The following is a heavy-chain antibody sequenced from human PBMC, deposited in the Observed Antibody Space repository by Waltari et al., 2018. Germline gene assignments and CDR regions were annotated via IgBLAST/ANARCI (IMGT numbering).Heavy chain of an antibody. D-gene: IGHD3-3*01. V-gene: IGHV3-30-3*01. CDR3: ARGGWDFWSGYYMDC. J-gene: IGHJ4*02. Sequence: GESGGGVVQPGRSLRLSCAASGFTLSSYAMHWVRQAPGKGLEWVAVISYDGSQKYYADSVKGRFTISRDNSKNTLYLQMNSLRAEDTAVYYCARGGWDFWSGYYMDCWGQGTLVTVSS. CDR1: GFTLSSYA. CDR2: ISYDGSQK.